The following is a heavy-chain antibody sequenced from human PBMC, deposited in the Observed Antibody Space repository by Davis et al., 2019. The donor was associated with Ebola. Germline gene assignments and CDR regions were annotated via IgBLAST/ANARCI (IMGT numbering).Heavy chain of an antibody. CDR3: ARGGVLWFRELLYAPGPYYFDY. CDR2: IFYTGST. V-gene: IGHV4-39*01. D-gene: IGHD3-10*01. J-gene: IGHJ4*02. Sequence: MPSETLSLTCTVSGGSISTTSYYWGWIRQPPGKGLEWIGSIFYTGSTFYNPSLKSRVSISVDTSKNQFSLKLSSVTAADTAVYYCARGGVLWFRELLYAPGPYYFDYWGQGTLVTVSS. CDR1: GGSISTTSYY.